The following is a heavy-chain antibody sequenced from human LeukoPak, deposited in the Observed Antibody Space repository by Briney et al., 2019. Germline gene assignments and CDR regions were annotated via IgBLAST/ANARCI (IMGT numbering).Heavy chain of an antibody. CDR1: GGSFSGYY. D-gene: IGHD3-10*01. J-gene: IGHJ4*02. V-gene: IGHV4-34*01. CDR2: INHSGST. Sequence: PSETLSLTCAVSGGSFSGYYWSWVRQPPGKGLEWVGEINHSGSTNYNPSFKTRVTISVDTSKNQSSLKLSSWTPADKAGNYCARCRSATMVRGVIIGLDYWGQGTLVTVSS. CDR3: ARCRSATMVRGVIIGLDY.